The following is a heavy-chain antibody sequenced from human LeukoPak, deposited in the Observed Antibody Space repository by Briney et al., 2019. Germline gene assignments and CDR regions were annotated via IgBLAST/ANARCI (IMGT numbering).Heavy chain of an antibody. Sequence: HTGGSLRLSCAASGFTFSSYAMSWVRQAPGKGLEWVSAISGSGGSTYYADSVKGRFTISRDNSKNTLYLQMNSLRAEDTAVYYCVSPQYSSSWYSSDAFDIWGQGTMVTVSS. CDR1: GFTFSSYA. CDR3: VSPQYSSSWYSSDAFDI. D-gene: IGHD6-13*01. J-gene: IGHJ3*02. CDR2: ISGSGGST. V-gene: IGHV3-23*01.